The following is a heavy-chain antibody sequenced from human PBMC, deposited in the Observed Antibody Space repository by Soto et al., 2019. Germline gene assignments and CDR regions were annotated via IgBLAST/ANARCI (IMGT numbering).Heavy chain of an antibody. CDR3: ARDFDRYGGKPYYFDY. J-gene: IGHJ4*02. CDR1: GFTFSSYG. CDR2: IWYDGSNK. D-gene: IGHD2-15*01. V-gene: IGHV3-33*01. Sequence: GGSLRLSCAASGFTFSSYGMHWVRQAPGKGLEWVAVIWYDGSNKYYADSVKGRFTISRDNSKNTLYLQMNSLRAEDTAVYYCARDFDRYGGKPYYFDYWGQGTLVTVSS.